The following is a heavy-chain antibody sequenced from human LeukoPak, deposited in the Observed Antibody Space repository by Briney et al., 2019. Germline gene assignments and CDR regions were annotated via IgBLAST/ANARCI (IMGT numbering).Heavy chain of an antibody. J-gene: IGHJ4*02. CDR3: ATSVFGSSYSFDY. D-gene: IGHD6-13*01. V-gene: IGHV5-10-1*01. Sequence: GESLKISCKGSGYIFTSYWISWVRQMPGKGLEWMGSIDPSDSYTNYSPSFQGHVTISADKSISTAYLQWSSLKASDTAMYYCATSVFGSSYSFDYWGQGTLVTVSS. CDR2: IDPSDSYT. CDR1: GYIFTSYW.